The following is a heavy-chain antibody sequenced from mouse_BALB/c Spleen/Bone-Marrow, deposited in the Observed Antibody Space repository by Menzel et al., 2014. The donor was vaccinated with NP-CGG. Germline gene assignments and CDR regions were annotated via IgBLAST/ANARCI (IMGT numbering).Heavy chain of an antibody. J-gene: IGHJ4*01. V-gene: IGHV2-9*02. Sequence: VQGVESGPGLVAPSQSLSITCTVTGFSLTSYGVHWVRQPPGKVLEWLGVIWAGGSTNYNSALMSRLSISKDNSKSQVFLKMNSMKTDDTAMYYCARGSYYEGAMDYWSQGTPVTVSS. CDR2: IWAGGST. D-gene: IGHD1-1*01. CDR3: ARGSYYEGAMDY. CDR1: GFSLTSYG.